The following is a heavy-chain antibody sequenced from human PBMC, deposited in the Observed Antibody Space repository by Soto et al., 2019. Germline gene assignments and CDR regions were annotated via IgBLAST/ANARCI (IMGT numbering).Heavy chain of an antibody. Sequence: ASVKVSCKASGGTFSSYAISWVRQAPGQGLEWMGGIIPIFGTANYAQKFQGRVTITADESTSTAYMELSSLRSEDTAVYYCAIRLHYYDSHGPSERRPYHYGMDVWGKGTTVTVSS. CDR3: AIRLHYYDSHGPSERRPYHYGMDV. J-gene: IGHJ6*04. CDR1: GGTFSSYA. D-gene: IGHD3-22*01. V-gene: IGHV1-69*13. CDR2: IIPIFGTA.